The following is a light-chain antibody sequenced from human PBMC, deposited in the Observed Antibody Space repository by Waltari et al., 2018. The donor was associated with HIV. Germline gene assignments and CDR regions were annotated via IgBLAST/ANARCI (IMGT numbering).Light chain of an antibody. CDR3: QSYDTSLGASV. V-gene: IGLV1-40*01. J-gene: IGLJ3*02. CDR2: MTT. Sequence: QSVLTQPPPVSGAPGRSVILTCTGNKSNIAEPYDVYWYPQLPGAAPKLLISMTTNRPSGVRARLPVSRSGTSASLAITGLQAGDEADYYCQSYDTSLGASVFGGGTKLTVL. CDR1: KSNIAEPYD.